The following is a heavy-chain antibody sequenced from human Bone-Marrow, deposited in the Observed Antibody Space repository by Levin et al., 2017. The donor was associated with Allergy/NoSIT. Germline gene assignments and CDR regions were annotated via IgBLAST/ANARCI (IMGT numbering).Heavy chain of an antibody. J-gene: IGHJ4*02. CDR1: GFTFSSYS. CDR2: ISSSSSTI. CDR3: ARAVVPAAMGFDY. D-gene: IGHD2-2*01. Sequence: GESLKISCAASGFTFSSYSMNWVRQAPGKGLEWVSYISSSSSTIYYADSVKGRFTISRDNAKNSLYLQMNSLRAEDTAVYYCARAVVPAAMGFDYWGQGTLVTVSS. V-gene: IGHV3-48*01.